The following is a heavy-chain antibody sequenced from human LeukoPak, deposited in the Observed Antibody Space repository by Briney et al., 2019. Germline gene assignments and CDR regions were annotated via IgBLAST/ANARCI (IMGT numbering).Heavy chain of an antibody. J-gene: IGHJ4*02. CDR1: GFTFSSYS. CDR2: IDTSTTYM. CDR3: ANYGSSWYGNTDY. D-gene: IGHD6-13*01. Sequence: PGGSLRLSCAASGFTFSSYSMNWVRQAPGKGLEWVSSIDTSTTYMTYADSVKGRFAISRDNARNSLYLQMNSLRAEDTAVYYCANYGSSWYGNTDYWGQGTLVTVSS. V-gene: IGHV3-21*04.